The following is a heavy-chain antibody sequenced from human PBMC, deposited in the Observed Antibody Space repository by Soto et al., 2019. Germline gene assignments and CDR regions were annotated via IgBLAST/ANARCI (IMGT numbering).Heavy chain of an antibody. D-gene: IGHD3-3*01. J-gene: IGHJ4*02. Sequence: PGGSLRLSCAASGFSVGSYALSWVRQAPGKGLEWVSTISGSDGKTFYADSVKGRFSISRDTSQSTLYLQMNSLRADDTAIYYCARWSYLDYWGQGTRVTVSS. CDR3: ARWSYLDY. CDR2: ISGSDGKT. V-gene: IGHV3-23*01. CDR1: GFSVGSYA.